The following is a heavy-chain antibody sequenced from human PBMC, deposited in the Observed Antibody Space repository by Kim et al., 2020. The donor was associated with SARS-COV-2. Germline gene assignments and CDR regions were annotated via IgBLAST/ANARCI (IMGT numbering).Heavy chain of an antibody. D-gene: IGHD1-26*01. CDR1: GFTFSDST. J-gene: IGHJ5*02. V-gene: IGHV3-73*01. CDR2: IRTKANNYAT. Sequence: GGSLRLSCAASGFTFSDSTLYWVRQASGKGLEWVGRIRTKANNYATAYAESVKGTFTISRDDSKNTAYLQMNSLKTEDTDVYYCTRNSPLLFGFDPWGQGTLVTVSS. CDR3: TRNSPLLFGFDP.